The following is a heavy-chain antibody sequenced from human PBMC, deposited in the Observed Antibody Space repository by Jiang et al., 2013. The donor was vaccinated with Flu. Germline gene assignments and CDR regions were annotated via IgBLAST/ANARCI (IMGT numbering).Heavy chain of an antibody. D-gene: IGHD4-17*01. V-gene: IGHV6-1*01. CDR3: ARGDGDYGLNY. Sequence: GRTYYRSKWYNDYAVSVKSRITINPDTSKNQFSLQLNSVTPEDTAVYYCARGDGDYGLNYWGQGILVTVSS. J-gene: IGHJ4*02. CDR2: TYYRSKWYN.